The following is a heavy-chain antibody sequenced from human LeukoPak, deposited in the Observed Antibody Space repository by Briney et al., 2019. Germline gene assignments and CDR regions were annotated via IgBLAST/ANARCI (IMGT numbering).Heavy chain of an antibody. CDR3: ARDRYYYDSSGQRNFDY. CDR2: ISAYNGNT. V-gene: IGHV1-18*01. J-gene: IGHJ4*02. D-gene: IGHD3-22*01. CDR1: GYTFTSYG. Sequence: ASVKVSCKASGYTFTSYGISCVRQAPGQGLEWMGWISAYNGNTNYAQKLQGRVTMTTDTSTSTAYMELRSLRSDDTAVYYCARDRYYYDSSGQRNFDYWGQGTLVTVSS.